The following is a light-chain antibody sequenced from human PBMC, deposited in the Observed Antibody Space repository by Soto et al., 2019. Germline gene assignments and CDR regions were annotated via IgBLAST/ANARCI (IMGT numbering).Light chain of an antibody. Sequence: QSVLTQPPSASGTPGQRVTISCSGSSSNIGSNYVYWYQQLPGTAPKLLIYRNNQRPSGVPDRFSCSKSCTSASLAISGRRYEDEADYYCAAWDDSLSGPVFGGGTKLTVL. V-gene: IGLV1-47*01. CDR1: SSNIGSNY. J-gene: IGLJ2*01. CDR3: AAWDDSLSGPV. CDR2: RNN.